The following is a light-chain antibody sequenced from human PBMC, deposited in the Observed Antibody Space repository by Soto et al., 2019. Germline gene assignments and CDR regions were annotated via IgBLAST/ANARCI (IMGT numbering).Light chain of an antibody. CDR1: QSFSSSY. CDR2: VAS. J-gene: IGKJ1*01. V-gene: IGKV3-20*01. Sequence: ETVLTQSPGTLSLSPGERANLSCRASQSFSSSYLVWYQQKPGQAPRLLIYVASSRATGIPDRFTGSGSGTDFIFTISRMEAEDLAVYDCQQYGSSSCTVGKVTKVEIK. CDR3: QQYGSSSCT.